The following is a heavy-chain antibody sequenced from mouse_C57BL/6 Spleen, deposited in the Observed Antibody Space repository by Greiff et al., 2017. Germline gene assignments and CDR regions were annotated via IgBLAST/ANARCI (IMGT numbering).Heavy chain of an antibody. V-gene: IGHV2-2*01. CDR3: ARNSRDYDVWFAY. CDR2: IWSGGST. J-gene: IGHJ3*01. CDR1: GFSLTSYG. Sequence: VQGVESGPGLVQPSQSLSITCTVSGFSLTSYGVHWVRQSPGKGLEWLGVIWSGGSTDYNAAFISRLSISKDNSKSQVFFKMNSLQADDTAIYYCARNSRDYDVWFAYWGQGTLVTVSA. D-gene: IGHD2-4*01.